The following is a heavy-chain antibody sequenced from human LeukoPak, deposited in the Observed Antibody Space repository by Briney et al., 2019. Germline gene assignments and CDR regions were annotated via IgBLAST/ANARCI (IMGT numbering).Heavy chain of an antibody. CDR1: GGSISSGGYY. CDR2: IYYSGST. J-gene: IGHJ4*02. V-gene: IGHV4-31*03. Sequence: SETLSLTCTVSGGSISSGGYYWSCIRQHPGKGLEWIGYIYYSGSTYYNPSLKSRVTISVDTSKNQFSLKLSSVTAADTAVYYCARETCSSTSCRIDYWGQGTLVTVSS. D-gene: IGHD2-2*01. CDR3: ARETCSSTSCRIDY.